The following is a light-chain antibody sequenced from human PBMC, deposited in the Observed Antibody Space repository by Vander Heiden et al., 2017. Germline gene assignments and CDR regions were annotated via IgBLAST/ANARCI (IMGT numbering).Light chain of an antibody. J-gene: IGKJ4*01. V-gene: IGKV1-12*01. Sequence: DIQMTQPPSSVSASVGDRVTITCRASQVISSWLAWYQQKPGKAPKLLIYAASSLRGGVPSMFSGSGSAADITLTISSLQPEDFATYYCQQANSFPVTFGGGTKVEIK. CDR3: QQANSFPVT. CDR1: QVISSW. CDR2: AAS.